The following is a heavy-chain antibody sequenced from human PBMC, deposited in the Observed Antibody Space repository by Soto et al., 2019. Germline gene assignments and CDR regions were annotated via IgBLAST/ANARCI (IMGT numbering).Heavy chain of an antibody. Sequence: ASVKVSCKASGYTFTSYAMHWVRQAPGQRLEWMGWINAGNGNTKYSQKFQGRVTITRDTSASTAYMELSSLRSEDTAVYYCARAKGDYDILTNFDYWGQGTLVTVS. D-gene: IGHD3-9*01. CDR2: INAGNGNT. V-gene: IGHV1-3*01. CDR3: ARAKGDYDILTNFDY. J-gene: IGHJ4*02. CDR1: GYTFTSYA.